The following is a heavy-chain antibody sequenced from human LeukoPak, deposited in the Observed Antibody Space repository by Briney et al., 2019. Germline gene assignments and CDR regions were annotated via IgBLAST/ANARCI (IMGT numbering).Heavy chain of an antibody. J-gene: IGHJ4*02. D-gene: IGHD3-10*01. Sequence: PGGSLRLSCQASGFTFTSYKMTWARKPPGKGLEWVSYISSSGSTKYYADSVKGRFTISRDNAKNSLYLQMNSLRAEDTAIYYCARTSGTSYFDYWGQGTLVTVSS. CDR2: ISSSGSTK. CDR1: GFTFTSYK. V-gene: IGHV3-48*03. CDR3: ARTSGTSYFDY.